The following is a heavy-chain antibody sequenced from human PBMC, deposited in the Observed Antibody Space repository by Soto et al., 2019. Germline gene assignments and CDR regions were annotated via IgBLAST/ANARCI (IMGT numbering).Heavy chain of an antibody. V-gene: IGHV4-34*01. CDR3: ARGRREFDA. Sequence: SETLSLTCAVYGASLSDNYCNWLRQPPGKGLEWIGEINHSGNTNYNPSLRSRVTISIDTSKNQLSLNLRSVSAADTAVYYCARGRREFDAWGQGTPVTVSS. CDR1: GASLSDNY. J-gene: IGHJ5*02. CDR2: INHSGNT.